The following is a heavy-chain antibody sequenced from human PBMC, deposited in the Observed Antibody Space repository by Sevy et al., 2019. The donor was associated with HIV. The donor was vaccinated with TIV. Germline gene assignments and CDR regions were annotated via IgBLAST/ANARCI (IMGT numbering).Heavy chain of an antibody. V-gene: IGHV3-7*01. Sequence: GGSLRLSCAASGFTFSSYWMSWVRQAPGKGLEWVANIKQDGSEKYYVDSVKGRFTISRDNAKNSLYLQMNSLRAEDTAVYYWARDNSEPILRDQIVVVPAAIRWTHYGMDVWGQGTTVTVSS. CDR3: ARDNSEPILRDQIVVVPAAIRWTHYGMDV. CDR1: GFTFSSYW. CDR2: IKQDGSEK. J-gene: IGHJ6*02. D-gene: IGHD2-2*01.